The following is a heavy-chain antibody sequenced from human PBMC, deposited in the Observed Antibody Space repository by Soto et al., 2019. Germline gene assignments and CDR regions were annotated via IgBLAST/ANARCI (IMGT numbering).Heavy chain of an antibody. D-gene: IGHD6-13*01. CDR2: MYYSGGG. V-gene: IGHV4-39*01. Sequence: PSETLSLTCTVSGGPISSSSYFWFCMREPPWKGLELIGSMYYSGGGNYNPSLKSRVTISVDTSRNQFSLRLISVTAADTGVYYCASRSFSSSFETYGMDVWGQGTKVTVSS. CDR3: ASRSFSSSFETYGMDV. J-gene: IGHJ6*02. CDR1: GGPISSSSYF.